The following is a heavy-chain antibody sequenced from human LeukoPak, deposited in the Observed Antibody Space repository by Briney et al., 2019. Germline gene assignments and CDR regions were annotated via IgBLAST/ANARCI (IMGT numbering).Heavy chain of an antibody. J-gene: IGHJ5*02. CDR2: IYYSGST. D-gene: IGHD2-2*01. CDR1: GGSISSSSYY. V-gene: IGHV4-39*07. CDR3: ARAHGYYCSSTSCYLWFDP. Sequence: KSSETLSLTCTVSGGSISSSSYYWGWIRQPPGKGLEWIGSIYYSGSTYYNPSLKSRVTISVDTSKNQFSLKLSSVTAADTAVYYCARAHGYYCSSTSCYLWFDPWGQGTLVTVSS.